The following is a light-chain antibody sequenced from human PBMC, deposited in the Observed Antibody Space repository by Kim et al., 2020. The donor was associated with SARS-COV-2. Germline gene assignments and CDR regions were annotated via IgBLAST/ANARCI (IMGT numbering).Light chain of an antibody. V-gene: IGKV3-20*01. CDR1: QTVTSTY. CDR2: GAS. J-gene: IGKJ1*01. Sequence: PGTLSLSPGERATLSCRASQTVTSTYLAWYQQKPGQAPRLLIYGASNRATGIPDRFTGSGSGTDFTLTISRLEPEDFAVYYCQQFGTAPTTFGQGTKVDIK. CDR3: QQFGTAPTT.